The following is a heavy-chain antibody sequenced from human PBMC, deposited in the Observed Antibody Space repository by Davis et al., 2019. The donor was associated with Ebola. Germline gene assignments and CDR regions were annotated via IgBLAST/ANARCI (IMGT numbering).Heavy chain of an antibody. CDR1: GYTFSNFA. J-gene: IGHJ4*02. CDR2: IYAVNGDT. V-gene: IGHV1-3*01. CDR3: ARDPSRLTGGHLDY. D-gene: IGHD3-9*01. Sequence: AASVKVSCKASGYTFSNFAMHWVRQAPGQRLEWMGWIYAVNGDTKYSQKFQGRVTMTSDTSASTAYLELSSLRSEDTAVYYCARDPSRLTGGHLDYWGQGTLVTVSS.